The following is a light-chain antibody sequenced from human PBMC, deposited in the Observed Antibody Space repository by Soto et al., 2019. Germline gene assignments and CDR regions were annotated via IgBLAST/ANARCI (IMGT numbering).Light chain of an antibody. CDR2: GAS. V-gene: IGKV3-11*01. Sequence: EIVLTQSPATLSLSPGERATLSCRASQSISIYLAWYQQKPGQAPRLLIYGASKRATGIPARFSGSGSGTDFTLTISSLEPEDFALYYCQQRSNWPPLTFGGGTKVEIK. CDR3: QQRSNWPPLT. J-gene: IGKJ4*01. CDR1: QSISIY.